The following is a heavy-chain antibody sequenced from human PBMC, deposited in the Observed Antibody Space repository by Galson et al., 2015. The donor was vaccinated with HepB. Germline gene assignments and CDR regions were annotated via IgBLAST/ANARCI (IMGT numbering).Heavy chain of an antibody. J-gene: IGHJ6*02. Sequence: SVKVSCKASGFTFTSSAMQWVRQARGQRLEWIGWIVVGSGNTNYAQKFQERVTITRDMSTSTAYMELSSLRSEDTAVYYCAASLGGSGYYPPSLPYYYYGMDVWGQGTTVTVSS. CDR3: AASLGGSGYYPPSLPYYYYGMDV. D-gene: IGHD3-3*01. CDR2: IVVGSGNT. CDR1: GFTFTSSA. V-gene: IGHV1-58*02.